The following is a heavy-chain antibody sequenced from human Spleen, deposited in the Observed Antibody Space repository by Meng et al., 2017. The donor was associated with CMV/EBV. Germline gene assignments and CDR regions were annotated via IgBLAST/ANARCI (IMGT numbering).Heavy chain of an antibody. CDR3: ARERTNYYDSSGYYYEGTDP. J-gene: IGHJ5*02. V-gene: IGHV4-34*01. CDR2: INHSGST. Sequence: SFSGYHWSWIRQPPGKGLEWIGEINHSGSTNYNPSLKSRVTISVDTSKNQFSLKLSSVTAADTAVYYCARERTNYYDSSGYYYEGTDPWGQGTLVTVSS. D-gene: IGHD3-22*01. CDR1: SFSGYH.